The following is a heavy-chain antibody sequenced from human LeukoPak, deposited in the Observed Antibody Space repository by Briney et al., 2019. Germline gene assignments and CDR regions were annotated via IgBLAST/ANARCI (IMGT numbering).Heavy chain of an antibody. D-gene: IGHD2-15*01. CDR1: GFDLSGHE. Sequence: GGPLRLSCAASGFDLSGHEMIWPRQAPGKGLEWVSHITTSGSTKYYADSVKGRFTISRDNAKKSLYLQMNSLRAEDTAVCSGGSCSCDYRGQGTLVTVSS. J-gene: IGHJ4*02. V-gene: IGHV3-48*03. CDR2: ITTSGSTK. CDR3: GSCSCDY.